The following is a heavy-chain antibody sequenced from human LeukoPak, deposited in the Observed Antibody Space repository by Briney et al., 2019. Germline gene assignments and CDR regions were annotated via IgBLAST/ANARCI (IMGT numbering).Heavy chain of an antibody. CDR3: ARGDIQWDY. CDR1: GYTFTAYY. D-gene: IGHD6-19*01. J-gene: IGHJ4*02. V-gene: IGHV1-2*02. CDR2: IDPNSGGT. Sequence: ASVKGSCTASGYTFTAYYIHWVRQAPGQGLEWMGSIDPNSGGTNFAQKFQGRVTMTRDTSITTAYVELSSLKSDDTAVYYCARGDIQWDYWGQGTQVTVSS.